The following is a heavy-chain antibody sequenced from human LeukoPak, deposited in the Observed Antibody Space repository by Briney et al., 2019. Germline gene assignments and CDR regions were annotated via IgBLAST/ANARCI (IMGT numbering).Heavy chain of an antibody. J-gene: IGHJ5*02. D-gene: IGHD2-21*01. V-gene: IGHV4-61*01. CDR2: IYYSGST. CDR3: ARGTIIVVVSEGWFDP. CDR1: GGSVSSGSYY. Sequence: SETLSLTCTVSGGSVSSGSYYWSWIRQPPGKGLEWIGYIYYSGSTNYNPSLKSRVTISVDTSKNQFSLKLSSVTAADTAVYYCARGTIIVVVSEGWFDPWGQGTLVTVSS.